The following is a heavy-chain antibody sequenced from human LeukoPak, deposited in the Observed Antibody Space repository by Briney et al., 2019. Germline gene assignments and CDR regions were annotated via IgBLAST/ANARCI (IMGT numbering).Heavy chain of an antibody. Sequence: ASVKVSCKASGYTFTSYGISWVRQAPGQGLEWMGLIIAYNGNTNYAQKLLGRVTMTTDTSTSTAYMELRSLRSDDTAVYYCARGAERWLQSPVDYWGQGTLVTVSS. J-gene: IGHJ4*02. CDR2: IIAYNGNT. V-gene: IGHV1-18*01. CDR1: GYTFTSYG. D-gene: IGHD5-24*01. CDR3: ARGAERWLQSPVDY.